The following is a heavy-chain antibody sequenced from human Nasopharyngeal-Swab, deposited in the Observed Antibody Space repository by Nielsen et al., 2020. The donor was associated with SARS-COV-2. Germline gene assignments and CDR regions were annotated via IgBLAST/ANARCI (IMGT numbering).Heavy chain of an antibody. CDR3: ARGGNWDYYYGMDV. V-gene: IGHV1-69*13. Sequence: SVKVSCKASGGTFSSYAISWVRQAPGQGLEWMGGIIPIFGTANYAQKFQGRVTITADESTSTAYMELSSVTAADTAVYYCARGGNWDYYYGMDVWGQGTTVTVSS. CDR2: IIPIFGTA. CDR1: GGTFSSYA. J-gene: IGHJ6*02. D-gene: IGHD7-27*01.